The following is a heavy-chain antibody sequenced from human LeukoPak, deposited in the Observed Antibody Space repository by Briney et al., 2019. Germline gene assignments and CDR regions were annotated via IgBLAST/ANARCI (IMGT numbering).Heavy chain of an antibody. CDR1: GGTFSSYT. Sequence: ASVKVSCKASGGTFSSYTISWVRQAPGQGLEWMGRIIPILGIANYTQKFQGRVTITADKSTSTAYMELSSLRSEDTAVYYCARDSASYYYDSSGYSFDYWGQGTLVTVSS. J-gene: IGHJ4*02. CDR2: IIPILGIA. D-gene: IGHD3-22*01. V-gene: IGHV1-69*04. CDR3: ARDSASYYYDSSGYSFDY.